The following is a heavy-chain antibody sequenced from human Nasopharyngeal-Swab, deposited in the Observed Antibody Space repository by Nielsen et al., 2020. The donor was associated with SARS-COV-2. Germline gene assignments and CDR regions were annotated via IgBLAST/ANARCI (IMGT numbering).Heavy chain of an antibody. CDR2: INHSGST. Sequence: SETLSLTCAVYGGSISGYYWSWIRQPPGKGLEWIGEINHSGSTNYNPSLKSRVTISVDTSKNQFSLKLSSVTAADTAVYYCARGWGYSSSWYGVFDYWGQGTLVTVSS. D-gene: IGHD6-13*01. CDR1: GGSISGYY. J-gene: IGHJ4*02. V-gene: IGHV4-34*01. CDR3: ARGWGYSSSWYGVFDY.